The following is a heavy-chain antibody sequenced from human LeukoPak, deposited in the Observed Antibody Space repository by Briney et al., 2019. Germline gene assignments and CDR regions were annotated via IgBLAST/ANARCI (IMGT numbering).Heavy chain of an antibody. Sequence: SETLSLTCAVYGGSFSGYYWSWIRNPQGKGRGGLGEINHSGSTNYNPSLKSRVTISVDTSKNQFSLKLSSVTAADTAVYYCARRTRAVAGNNWFDPWGQGTLVTVSS. CDR3: ARRTRAVAGNNWFDP. V-gene: IGHV4-34*01. J-gene: IGHJ5*02. CDR2: INHSGST. CDR1: GGSFSGYY. D-gene: IGHD6-19*01.